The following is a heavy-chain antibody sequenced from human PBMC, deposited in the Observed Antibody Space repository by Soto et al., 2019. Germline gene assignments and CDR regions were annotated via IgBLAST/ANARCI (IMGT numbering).Heavy chain of an antibody. CDR3: ARDPPPPDY. CDR1: GYTFASYA. V-gene: IGHV1-18*01. CDR2: ISAYNGNT. J-gene: IGHJ4*02. Sequence: QVQLVQSGAEVKKPGASVKVSCKASGYTFASYAISWMRQAPGQGLEWMGWISAYNGNTNYAQNLQGRVTMTTDTSTSTVYMELRGLRSDDTAVYYCARDPPPPDYWGQGTLVTVSS.